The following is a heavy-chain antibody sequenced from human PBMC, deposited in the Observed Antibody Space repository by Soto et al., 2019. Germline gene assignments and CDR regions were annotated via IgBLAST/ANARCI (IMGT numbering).Heavy chain of an antibody. V-gene: IGHV1-69*12. J-gene: IGHJ6*02. CDR3: ARGYYDILTRDYYYYGMDV. CDR2: IIPIFGTA. Sequence: QVQLVQSGAEVKKPGSSVKVSCKASGGTFSSYAISWVRQAPGQGLEWMGGIIPIFGTANYAQKFQGRVTITADEXMSXAXTELSSLRSEDTAVYYCARGYYDILTRDYYYYGMDVWGQGTTVTVSS. CDR1: GGTFSSYA. D-gene: IGHD3-9*01.